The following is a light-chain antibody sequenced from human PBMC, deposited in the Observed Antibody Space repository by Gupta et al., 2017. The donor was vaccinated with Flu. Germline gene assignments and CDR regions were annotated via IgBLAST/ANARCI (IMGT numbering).Light chain of an antibody. CDR1: QSVLYSSNNKNY. Sequence: SLGGRATINCKSSQSVLYSSNNKNYLAWYQQKPGQPPKLLIYWASTRESGVPDRFSGSGSGTDFTLTISSLQAEDVAMYYCQQYYTTPLTFGGGTKVDIK. V-gene: IGKV4-1*01. CDR2: WAS. CDR3: QQYYTTPLT. J-gene: IGKJ4*01.